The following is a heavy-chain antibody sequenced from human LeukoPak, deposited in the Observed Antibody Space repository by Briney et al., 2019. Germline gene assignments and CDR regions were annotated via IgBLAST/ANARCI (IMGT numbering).Heavy chain of an antibody. D-gene: IGHD6-13*01. V-gene: IGHV4-4*02. CDR3: ARVRGYTSSWYGGDFDF. Sequence: PSETLSLTCAVSGGSINTNNWWSWVRQAPGKGLEWIGEIYHTGSTNYSPSLRSRVTISLDESKNQFSLNMNSVTAADTAVYYCARVRGYTSSWYGGDFDFWGQGTLVTVSS. CDR1: GGSINTNNW. CDR2: IYHTGST. J-gene: IGHJ4*02.